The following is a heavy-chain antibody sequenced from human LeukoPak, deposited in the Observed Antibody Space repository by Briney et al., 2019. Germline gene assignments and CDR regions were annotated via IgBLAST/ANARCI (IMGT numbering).Heavy chain of an antibody. Sequence: PGGSLRLSCAASGFSVSSDYIGWVRQAPGKGLEWVSVIYSGGSTYYADSVKGRFTISRDNSKNTLYLQMNSLRAEDTAVYYCARGGSGSYYNVRPVDYWGQGTLVTVSS. CDR1: GFSVSSDY. V-gene: IGHV3-53*05. CDR2: IYSGGST. J-gene: IGHJ4*02. CDR3: ARGGSGSYYNVRPVDY. D-gene: IGHD3-10*01.